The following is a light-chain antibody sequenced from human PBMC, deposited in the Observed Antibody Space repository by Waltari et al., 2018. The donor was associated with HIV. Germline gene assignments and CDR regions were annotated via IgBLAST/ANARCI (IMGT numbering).Light chain of an antibody. CDR3: QSFDSSLTTSGVI. CDR2: ANM. Sequence: QSVLTQPPSVSGAPGQRVTISCTRSSPNIGAGHDVHWYLKLPGTAPTLRTYANMNRPAGVPDRFSGSKSGSSASRAITGLQAEDEAHYYCQSFDSSLTTSGVIFGGGTKLTVL. CDR1: SPNIGAGHD. V-gene: IGLV1-40*01. J-gene: IGLJ2*01.